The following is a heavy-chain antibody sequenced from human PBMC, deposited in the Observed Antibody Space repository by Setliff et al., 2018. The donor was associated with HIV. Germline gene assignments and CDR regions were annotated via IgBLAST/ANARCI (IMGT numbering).Heavy chain of an antibody. CDR1: GYTFTNYG. J-gene: IGHJ3*02. Sequence: ASVKVSCKASGYTFTNYGISWVRQAPGQGPEWLGWISAYNGDTKYAQKFQGRVTMTTDTSTTTAHMELRSLRSDDTAVYYCERLKGVLVVMLDAFDIWGQGTMVTVSS. CDR3: ERLKGVLVVMLDAFDI. V-gene: IGHV1-18*01. CDR2: ISAYNGDT. D-gene: IGHD2-15*01.